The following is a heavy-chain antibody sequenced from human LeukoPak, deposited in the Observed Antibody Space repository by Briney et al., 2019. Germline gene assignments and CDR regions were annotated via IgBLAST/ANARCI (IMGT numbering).Heavy chain of an antibody. CDR2: IIPIFGIA. CDR1: GRTFSSYA. J-gene: IGHJ2*01. Sequence: SVKISCKASGRTFSSYAISWVRQAPGQGLEWMGRIIPIFGIANYAQKFQGRVTITADKSTSTAYMELSSLRSEDTAVYYCARGEGEAGYNLLDLWGRGTLVTVSS. D-gene: IGHD5-24*01. V-gene: IGHV1-69*04. CDR3: ARGEGEAGYNLLDL.